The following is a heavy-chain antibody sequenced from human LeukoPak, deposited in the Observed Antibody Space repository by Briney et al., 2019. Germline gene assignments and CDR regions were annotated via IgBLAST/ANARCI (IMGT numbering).Heavy chain of an antibody. Sequence: VASVKVSCKASGYTFTSYGISWVRQAPGQGLEWMGWISAYNGNTNYAQKLQGRVTMTTDTSTSTAYMELRSLRSDDTAVYYCARVGGPLLRYFDWSSRPYYYYGMDVWGQGTTVTVSS. CDR1: GYTFTSYG. CDR3: ARVGGPLLRYFDWSSRPYYYYGMDV. CDR2: ISAYNGNT. J-gene: IGHJ6*02. D-gene: IGHD3-9*01. V-gene: IGHV1-18*01.